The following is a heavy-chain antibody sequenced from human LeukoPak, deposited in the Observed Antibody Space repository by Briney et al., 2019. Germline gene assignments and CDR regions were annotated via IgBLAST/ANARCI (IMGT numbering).Heavy chain of an antibody. CDR1: GFTFSSYW. CDR2: IKQDGSEK. J-gene: IGHJ6*03. V-gene: IGHV3-7*01. D-gene: IGHD6-6*01. Sequence: GGSLRLSCAASGFTFSSYWMSWVRQAPGKGLEWVANIKQDGSEKYYVDSVKGRFTISRDNAKNSLYLQMNSLRAEDTAVYYCARGSIAARPDYYYYMDVWGKGTTVTVSS. CDR3: ARGSIAARPDYYYYMDV.